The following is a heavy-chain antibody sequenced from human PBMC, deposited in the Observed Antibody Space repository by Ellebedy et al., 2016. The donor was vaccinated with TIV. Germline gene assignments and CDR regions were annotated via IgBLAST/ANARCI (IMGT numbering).Heavy chain of an antibody. Sequence: MPGGSLRLSCTVSGDSISGYYWSWIRQPPGKGLEWIGYIYSSGSGEYNPSLKSRVTISVDTSRGQFSLRLNSVTAADTAVYYCARSGGWYTPYDYWGQGTLVTVSS. V-gene: IGHV4-59*01. J-gene: IGHJ4*02. CDR1: GDSISGYY. CDR2: IYSSGSG. D-gene: IGHD6-19*01. CDR3: ARSGGWYTPYDY.